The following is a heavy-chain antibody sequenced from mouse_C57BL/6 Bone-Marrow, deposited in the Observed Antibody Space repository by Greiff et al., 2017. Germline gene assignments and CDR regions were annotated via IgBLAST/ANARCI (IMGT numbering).Heavy chain of an antibody. V-gene: IGHV7-3*01. CDR3: ARLDSNFDY. CDR1: GFTFTDYY. J-gene: IGHJ2*01. CDR2: IRNKANGYTT. Sequence: EVKLVESGGGLVQPGGSLSLSCAASGFTFTDYYMSWVRQPPGKALEWLGFIRNKANGYTTEYSASVKGRFTISRDNSQSILYLQMNALRAEDSATYYCARLDSNFDYWGQGTTLTVSS.